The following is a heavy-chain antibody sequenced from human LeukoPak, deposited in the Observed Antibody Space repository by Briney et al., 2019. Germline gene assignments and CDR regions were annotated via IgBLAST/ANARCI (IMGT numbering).Heavy chain of an antibody. J-gene: IGHJ4*02. Sequence: GGSLRLSCAASGFTFITYGIHWVRQAPGKGPEWVAVISYGDGRAKFYADSVKGRFTISRDNSKNTLYLQMNSLSAEDTAVYYCARKAVTGSGPAHFDYWGQGTLVTVSS. D-gene: IGHD6-19*01. V-gene: IGHV3-30*03. CDR2: ISYGDGRAK. CDR3: ARKAVTGSGPAHFDY. CDR1: GFTFITYG.